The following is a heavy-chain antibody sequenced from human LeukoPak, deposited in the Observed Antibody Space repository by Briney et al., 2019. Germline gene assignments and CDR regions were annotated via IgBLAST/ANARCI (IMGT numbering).Heavy chain of an antibody. CDR2: IKDDGSEN. D-gene: IGHD2-2*01. Sequence: GGSLRLSCAASGFTFSSFWMSWVRQVPGRGLEWVANIKDDGSENHHVDSVRGRFTISRDNAKNSLYLQMNSLRAEDTAVYYCATNGHSHANWGQGTLVTVSS. V-gene: IGHV3-7*01. CDR3: ATNGHSHAN. J-gene: IGHJ4*02. CDR1: GFTFSSFW.